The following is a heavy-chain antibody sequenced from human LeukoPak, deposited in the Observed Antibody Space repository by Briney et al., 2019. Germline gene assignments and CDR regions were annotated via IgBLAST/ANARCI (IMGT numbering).Heavy chain of an antibody. J-gene: IGHJ4*02. CDR1: GYTFTRYG. CDR3: ARDRVVVPAAFDY. V-gene: IGHV1-18*01. D-gene: IGHD2-2*01. CDR2: ISANNGNT. Sequence: ASVKVSCKASGYTFTRYGIIWVRQAPGQGLEWMGWISANNGNTNYAQKLQGRVTMTTDTSTSTAYMELRSLRSDDTAVYYCARDRVVVPAAFDYWGQGTLVTVSS.